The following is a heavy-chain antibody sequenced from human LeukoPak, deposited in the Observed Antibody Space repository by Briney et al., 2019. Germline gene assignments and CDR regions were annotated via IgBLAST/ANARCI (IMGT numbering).Heavy chain of an antibody. CDR1: GYTFTSYG. CDR2: ISAYNGNT. Sequence: ASVKVSCKASGYTFTSYGISWVRQAPGQGLEWMGWISAYNGNTNYAQKLLGRVTMTTDTSTSTAYMELRSLRSDDTAVYYCASTSYRTRAFDYWGQGTLVTVSS. D-gene: IGHD1-26*01. CDR3: ASTSYRTRAFDY. J-gene: IGHJ4*02. V-gene: IGHV1-18*01.